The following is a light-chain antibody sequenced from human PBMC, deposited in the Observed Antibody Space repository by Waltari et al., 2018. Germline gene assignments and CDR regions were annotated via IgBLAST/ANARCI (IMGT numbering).Light chain of an antibody. CDR3: QSADSSGTFYI. CDR2: KDT. CDR1: ALPKQY. Sequence: SYELTQPPSVSVSPGQTARITCSGDALPKQYTYWYQQKPGPAPVLVINKDTERPSGIPERFSGSSSGTTVTLTISGVQPEDEADYFCQSADSSGTFYIFGIGTKVTVL. J-gene: IGLJ1*01. V-gene: IGLV3-25*03.